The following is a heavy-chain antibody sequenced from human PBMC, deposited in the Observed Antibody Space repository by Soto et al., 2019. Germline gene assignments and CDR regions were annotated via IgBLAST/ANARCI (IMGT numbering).Heavy chain of an antibody. J-gene: IGHJ5*02. CDR1: GYTFQNYD. CDR3: ARDPVYCGNGWLDP. D-gene: IGHD2-21*01. V-gene: IGHV1-8*01. Sequence: QVQLVQSGAAVKRPGASVMVSCRATGYTFQNYDINWVRQATGHGLEWMGRMNPNSGNTGYAQKFQGRVTMTRNTSISTAYLELISLRSEETAVYYCARDPVYCGNGWLDPWGQGTMVTVSS. CDR2: MNPNSGNT.